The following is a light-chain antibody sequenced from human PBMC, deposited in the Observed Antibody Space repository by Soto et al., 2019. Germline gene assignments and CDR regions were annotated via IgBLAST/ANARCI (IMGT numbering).Light chain of an antibody. CDR1: QSVSSY. CDR3: HQRSTWPLT. V-gene: IGKV3-11*01. CDR2: DAS. Sequence: EIVLTQSPATLSLSPGERATLSCRASQSVSSYLAWYQQKPGQAPRLLISDASNRATGIPARFSGSGSGTDFILTISSLEPEDFAVYYCHQRSTWPLTFGGGTKVEI. J-gene: IGKJ4*01.